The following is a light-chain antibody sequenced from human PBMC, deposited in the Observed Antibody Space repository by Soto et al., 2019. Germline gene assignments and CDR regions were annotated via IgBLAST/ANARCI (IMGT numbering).Light chain of an antibody. V-gene: IGLV2-11*01. J-gene: IGLJ1*01. CDR2: DVR. Sequence: QSALTQPRSVSGSPGQSVTISCTGTSSDVGGYNSVSWYQHHPGKAPKLMIYDVRKRPSGVPHLFSGSKSDNTASLTISGLQAEDAADYYCCSYAGRYTYVFGTGTKLTVL. CDR1: SSDVGGYNS. CDR3: CSYAGRYTYV.